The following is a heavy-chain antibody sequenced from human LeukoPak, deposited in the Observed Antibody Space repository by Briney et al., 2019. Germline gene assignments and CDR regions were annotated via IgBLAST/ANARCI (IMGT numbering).Heavy chain of an antibody. D-gene: IGHD6-13*01. CDR1: GGSISSGGYY. CDR3: ARDGSMAAGNSYYGMDV. Sequence: SETLSLTCTVSGGSISSGGYYWSWIRQHPGKGLEWIGYIYYSGSTYYNPSLKSRVTISVDTSKNQFSLKLSSVTAAGTAVYYCARDGSMAAGNSYYGMDVWGQGTTVTVSS. V-gene: IGHV4-31*03. CDR2: IYYSGST. J-gene: IGHJ6*02.